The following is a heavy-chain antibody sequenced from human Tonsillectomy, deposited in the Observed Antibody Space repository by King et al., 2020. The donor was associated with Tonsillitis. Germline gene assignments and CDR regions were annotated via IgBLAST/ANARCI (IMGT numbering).Heavy chain of an antibody. D-gene: IGHD6-19*01. CDR1: GGAISNYY. CDR2: IDYSGRT. V-gene: IGHV4-59*01. CDR3: ARDRGSGWYGYFQH. J-gene: IGHJ1*01. Sequence: VQLQESGPGLVKPSETLSLTCTVSGGAISNYYLSWIRQPPGKGLEWIGYIDYSGRTKYNPSLKSRVTISVDTSKNQVSLNLSSVTAADTAVYYCARDRGSGWYGYFQHWGQGTLVTVSS.